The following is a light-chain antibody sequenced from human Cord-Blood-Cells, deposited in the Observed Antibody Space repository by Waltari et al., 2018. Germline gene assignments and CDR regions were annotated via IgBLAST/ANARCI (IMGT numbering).Light chain of an antibody. CDR2: EVS. CDR1: SSDVGSYNL. Sequence: QSALTQPASVSGSPGQSITISCTGTSSDVGSYNLVSWYQQHPGKAPKLMIYEVSKRPSGFSTRFSVSKSGNTASLTIAGLQAEDEADYYCCSYAGSSTYVFGTGTKVTVL. CDR3: CSYAGSSTYV. V-gene: IGLV2-23*02. J-gene: IGLJ1*01.